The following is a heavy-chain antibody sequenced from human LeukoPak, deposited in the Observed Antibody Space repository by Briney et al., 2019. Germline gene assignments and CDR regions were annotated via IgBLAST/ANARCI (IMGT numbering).Heavy chain of an antibody. J-gene: IGHJ5*02. CDR2: IKQDGSEK. Sequence: TAGSLRLSCAASGFTFSNSWMSWVRQAPGKGLEWVANIKQDGSEKNYVDSVKGRFTISRDNAENSLYLEMNSLRAEDTAVYYCATGATRLFDPWGQGTLVTVSS. V-gene: IGHV3-7*01. CDR1: GFTFSNSW. CDR3: ATGATRLFDP.